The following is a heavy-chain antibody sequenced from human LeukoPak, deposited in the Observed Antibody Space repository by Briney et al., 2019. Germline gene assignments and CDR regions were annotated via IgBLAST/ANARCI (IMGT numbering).Heavy chain of an antibody. CDR1: GYTFTGYY. V-gene: IGHV1-2*02. Sequence: ASVKVSCKASGYTFTGYYMHWVRQAPGQGLEWMGWINPNSGGTNYAQKFQRRVTMTRDTSISTAYMELSRLRSDDTAVYYCARSPRGQLLYVMVFDYWGQGTLVTVSS. D-gene: IGHD2-2*02. CDR2: INPNSGGT. J-gene: IGHJ4*02. CDR3: ARSPRGQLLYVMVFDY.